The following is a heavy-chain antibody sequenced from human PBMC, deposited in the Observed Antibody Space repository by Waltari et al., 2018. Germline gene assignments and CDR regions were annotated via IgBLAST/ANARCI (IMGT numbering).Heavy chain of an antibody. D-gene: IGHD2-8*02. CDR2: INHSGST. V-gene: IGHV4-34*01. Sequence: QVQLQQWGAGLLKPSETLSLTCAVYGGSFSGYYWSWIRQPPGKGLEWIGEINHSGSTNYNPSLKSRGTISVDTSKNQFSLKLSSVTAADTAVYYCAIDPDCTGGVCYNYYGMDVWGQGTTVTVSS. CDR3: AIDPDCTGGVCYNYYGMDV. CDR1: GGSFSGYY. J-gene: IGHJ6*02.